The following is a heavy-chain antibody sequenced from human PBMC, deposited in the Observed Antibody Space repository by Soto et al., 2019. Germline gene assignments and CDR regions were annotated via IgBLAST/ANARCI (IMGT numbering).Heavy chain of an antibody. CDR3: ARDSPLPYDFWSGSSLSFDY. V-gene: IGHV4-59*01. Sequence: QVQLQESGPGLVKPSETLSLTCTVSGGSISSYYWSWIRQPPGKGLEWIGYIYYSGSTNYNPSPTSRVTVSVDTSKNQFSLKLSSVTAADTAVYYCARDSPLPYDFWSGSSLSFDYWGQGTLVTVSS. J-gene: IGHJ4*02. CDR1: GGSISSYY. D-gene: IGHD3-3*01. CDR2: IYYSGST.